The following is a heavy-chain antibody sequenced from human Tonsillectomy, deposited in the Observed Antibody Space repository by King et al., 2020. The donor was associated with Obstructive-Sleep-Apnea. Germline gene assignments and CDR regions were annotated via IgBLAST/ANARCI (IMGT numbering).Heavy chain of an antibody. J-gene: IGHJ4*02. CDR1: GFTFSTYT. CDR3: ARDTPLNY. CDR2: ISSSSSTI. Sequence: VQLVESGGGLVQPGGSLRLSCAASGFTFSTYTMNWVCQAPGKGLEWVSYISSSSSTIYYADSVKGRFTISRDNAKNSLYLQMNSLKAEDTAVYYCARDTPLNYWGQGTLVTVSS. V-gene: IGHV3-48*04. D-gene: IGHD2-15*01.